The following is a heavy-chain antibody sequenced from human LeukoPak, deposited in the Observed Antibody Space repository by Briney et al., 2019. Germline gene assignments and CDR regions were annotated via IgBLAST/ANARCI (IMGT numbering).Heavy chain of an antibody. Sequence: SGPALVKPTQTLTLTCTFSGFSLSTSGMCVSWIRQPPGKALEWLARIDWDDDKYYSTSLKTRLTISKDTSKNQVVLTMTNMDPVDTATYYCARILDYGGNSLIDYWGQGTLVTVSS. CDR3: ARILDYGGNSLIDY. CDR1: GFSLSTSGMC. D-gene: IGHD4-23*01. CDR2: IDWDDDK. J-gene: IGHJ4*02. V-gene: IGHV2-70*11.